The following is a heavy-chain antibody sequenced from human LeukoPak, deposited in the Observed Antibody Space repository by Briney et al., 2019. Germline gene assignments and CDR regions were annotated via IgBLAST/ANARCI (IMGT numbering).Heavy chain of an antibody. D-gene: IGHD6-13*01. CDR3: ARDPPSIAAAQDAFDI. CDR1: GFTFSTYN. Sequence: PGGSLRLSCAASGFTFSTYNMNWVRHAPGKGLEWISSITSSSSYIYYADSVKGRFTISRDNAKNSLYLQMNSLRAEDTAVYYCARDPPSIAAAQDAFDIWGQGTMVTVSS. CDR2: ITSSSSYI. J-gene: IGHJ3*02. V-gene: IGHV3-21*01.